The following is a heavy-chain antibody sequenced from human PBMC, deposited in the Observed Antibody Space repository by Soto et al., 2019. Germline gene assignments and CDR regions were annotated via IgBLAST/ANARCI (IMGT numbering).Heavy chain of an antibody. Sequence: QVQLVESGGGVVQPGRSLRLSCAASGFTFSSYAIHWVRQAPGKGLEWVAVISYDGSNKYYADSVKGRFTISRDNSKNTLYLQMNSLRAEDTAVYYGARVPSGDGPFDYWGQGTLVTVSS. CDR3: ARVPSGDGPFDY. D-gene: IGHD7-27*01. V-gene: IGHV3-30-3*01. CDR1: GFTFSSYA. CDR2: ISYDGSNK. J-gene: IGHJ4*02.